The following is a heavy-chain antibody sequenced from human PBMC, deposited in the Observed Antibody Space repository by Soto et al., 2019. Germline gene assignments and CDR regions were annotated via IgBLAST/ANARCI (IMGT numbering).Heavy chain of an antibody. V-gene: IGHV4-30-4*01. CDR2: IDYSGST. Sequence: SETLSLTCTVSGGSISSGDYYWSWIRQPPGKGLEWIGYIDYSGSTYYNPSLRSRLTISVDTSKNQFSPKLSSVTAADTAVYYCARGGRTIFGRYFDYWGQGTLVTVS. J-gene: IGHJ4*02. CDR3: ARGGRTIFGRYFDY. D-gene: IGHD3-3*01. CDR1: GGSISSGDYY.